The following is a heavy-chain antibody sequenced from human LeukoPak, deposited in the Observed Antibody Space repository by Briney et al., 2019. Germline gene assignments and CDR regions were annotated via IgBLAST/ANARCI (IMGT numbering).Heavy chain of an antibody. V-gene: IGHV1-18*01. D-gene: IGHD6-6*01. Sequence: SVKVSCKASGYTFTSYGISWVRQAPGQGLKWMGWISAYNGNTNYAQKLQGRVTMTTDTSTSTAYMELRSLRSDDTAVYYCARPYSSSGRGWFDPWGQGTLVTVSS. CDR2: ISAYNGNT. CDR3: ARPYSSSGRGWFDP. CDR1: GYTFTSYG. J-gene: IGHJ5*02.